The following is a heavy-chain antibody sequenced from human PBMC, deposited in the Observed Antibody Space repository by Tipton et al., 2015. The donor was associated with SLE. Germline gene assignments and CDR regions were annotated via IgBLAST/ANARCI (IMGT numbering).Heavy chain of an antibody. J-gene: IGHJ4*02. CDR2: IDPFGNSM. V-gene: IGHV3-11*01. CDR1: GFSFSDYS. D-gene: IGHD1-14*01. Sequence: SLRLSCAASGFSFSDYSMNWIRQAPGKGLEWISYIDPFGNSMSYADSVQGRFLISRDNTRDSLYLELTGLRGADTAMYYCVRGPDRSRTYFDFWGQGSLVTVSS. CDR3: VRGPDRSRTYFDF.